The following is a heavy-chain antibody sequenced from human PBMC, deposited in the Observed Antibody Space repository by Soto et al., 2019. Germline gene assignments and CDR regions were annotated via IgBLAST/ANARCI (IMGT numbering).Heavy chain of an antibody. D-gene: IGHD6-13*01. CDR2: TYYRSKWYN. CDR1: GDSVSSHSAA. Sequence: SQTLSLTCAISGDSVSSHSAAWNWIRQSPSRGLEWLGRTYYRSKWYNYYALSVKSRITIDPDTSKNQFSLHLKSVTPEDTAVYYCARAPGIAINWFDPWGQGTLVTVSS. V-gene: IGHV6-1*01. J-gene: IGHJ5*02. CDR3: ARAPGIAINWFDP.